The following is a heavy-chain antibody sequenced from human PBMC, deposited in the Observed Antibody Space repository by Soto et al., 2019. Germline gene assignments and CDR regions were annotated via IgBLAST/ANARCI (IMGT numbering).Heavy chain of an antibody. CDR2: IYYSGST. CDR1: GGSMSSYY. CDR3: ARGTAYYYYYYMDV. J-gene: IGHJ6*03. Sequence: SXTLSLTCTVSGGSMSSYYWSWIRQPPGKGLEWIGYIYYSGSTNYNPSLKSRVTISVDTSKNQFSLKLSSVTAADTAVYYCARGTAYYYYYYMDVWGKGTTVTVSS. D-gene: IGHD5-18*01. V-gene: IGHV4-59*01.